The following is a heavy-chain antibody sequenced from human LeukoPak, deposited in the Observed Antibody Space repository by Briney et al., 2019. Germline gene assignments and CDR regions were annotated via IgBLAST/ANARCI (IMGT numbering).Heavy chain of an antibody. D-gene: IGHD7-27*01. Sequence: ASVTVSCKASVYTFTGYYMHWVRQVPGQGLAWMGWINSNSGDTNYAQKFQGRVSMTRDTSISTAYMELSRLRSDDTAVYYCARDPTRGDLSVYWGQGTLVTVSS. CDR1: VYTFTGYY. CDR3: ARDPTRGDLSVY. V-gene: IGHV1-2*02. CDR2: INSNSGDT. J-gene: IGHJ4*02.